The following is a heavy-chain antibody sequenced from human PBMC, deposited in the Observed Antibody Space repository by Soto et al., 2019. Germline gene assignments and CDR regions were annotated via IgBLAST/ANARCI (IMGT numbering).Heavy chain of an antibody. V-gene: IGHV1-69*04. CDR2: IIPLVHIT. J-gene: IGHJ3*01. Sequence: QVQLVQSGAEVKKPGSSVKVSCKASGGFYSIKTIYWVRQAPGQGLEWMGRIIPLVHITNNAQKFQGRVAILAHKSTSTAHMELSSPKSDDTAIYFCARERRRDDGNTLDAVDVWGQGTMVTVSS. CDR3: ARERRRDDGNTLDAVDV. CDR1: GGFYSIKT. D-gene: IGHD3-22*01.